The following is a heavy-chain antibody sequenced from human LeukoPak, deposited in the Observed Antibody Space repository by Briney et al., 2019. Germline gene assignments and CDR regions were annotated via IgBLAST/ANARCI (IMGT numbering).Heavy chain of an antibody. CDR3: ARRRPSNRPEHAFDI. CDR2: IYYSGST. J-gene: IGHJ3*02. CDR1: GGSISSYY. V-gene: IGHV4-59*08. Sequence: PSETLSLTCTVSGGSISSYYWSWIRQPPGKGLEWIGYIYYSGSTNYNPSLKSRVTISVDTSKNQFSLKLSSVTAADTAVYYCARRRPSNRPEHAFDIWGQGTMVTVS. D-gene: IGHD2-2*01.